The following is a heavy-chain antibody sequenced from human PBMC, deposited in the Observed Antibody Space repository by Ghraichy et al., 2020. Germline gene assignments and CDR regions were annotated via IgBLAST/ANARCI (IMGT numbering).Heavy chain of an antibody. D-gene: IGHD1-26*01. CDR1: GFTFSSYA. J-gene: IGHJ4*02. CDR2: ISYDGSNK. CDR3: ARRGAGATGIDY. V-gene: IGHV3-30*04. Sequence: GSLRLSCAASGFTFSSYAMHWVRQAPGKGLEWVAVISYDGSNKYYADSVKGRFTISRDNSKNTLYLQMNSLRAEDTAVYYCARRGAGATGIDYWGQGTLVTVSS.